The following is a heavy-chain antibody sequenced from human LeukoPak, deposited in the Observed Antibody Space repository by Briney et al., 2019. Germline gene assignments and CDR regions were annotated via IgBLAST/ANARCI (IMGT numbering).Heavy chain of an antibody. CDR2: ITSGTRT. Sequence: PGGSLRLSCVASGFTFSSHGMNWVRQAPGKGLEWVSGITSGTRTYYADSVKGRFAISRDNPKNTLYLQMNSLRAEDTAVYYCAKEIWPTVTISGRTYFDYWGQGTLVTVSS. D-gene: IGHD4-17*01. CDR1: GFTFSSHG. J-gene: IGHJ4*02. V-gene: IGHV3-23*01. CDR3: AKEIWPTVTISGRTYFDY.